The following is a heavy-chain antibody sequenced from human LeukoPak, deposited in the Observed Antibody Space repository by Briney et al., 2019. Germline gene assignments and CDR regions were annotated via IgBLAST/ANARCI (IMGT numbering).Heavy chain of an antibody. D-gene: IGHD3-16*01. Sequence: GGSLRLSCAASGFTFSGYWMSWVRQAPGKGLEWVANIKQDGSEKYYVDSVKGRFTISRDNAKNSLYLQMNSLRAEDTAVYYCAREQGGLGYWGQGTLVTVSS. V-gene: IGHV3-7*01. CDR1: GFTFSGYW. CDR2: IKQDGSEK. CDR3: AREQGGLGY. J-gene: IGHJ4*02.